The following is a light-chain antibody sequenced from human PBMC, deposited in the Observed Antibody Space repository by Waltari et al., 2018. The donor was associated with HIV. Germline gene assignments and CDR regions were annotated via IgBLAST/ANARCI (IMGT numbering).Light chain of an antibody. CDR3: GTWDSSLNAGV. CDR1: GYNLANNH. Sequence: QSMLTQPPSVSAGPGQMVTISCSGTGYNLANNHVSWYQHLPGAAPELVIYDKNTRPSGIPDRVSSSKSGASATLVITGLQTGDEGDYYCGTWDSSLNAGVFGGGTKLTVL. J-gene: IGLJ3*02. CDR2: DKN. V-gene: IGLV1-51*01.